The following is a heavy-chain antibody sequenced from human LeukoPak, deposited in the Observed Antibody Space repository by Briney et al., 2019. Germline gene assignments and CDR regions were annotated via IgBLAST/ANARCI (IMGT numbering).Heavy chain of an antibody. CDR2: IKSKIDGGTT. J-gene: IGHJ4*02. CDR3: TTDRAFPY. V-gene: IGHV3-15*01. CDR1: GFTFSNAW. Sequence: GGSLRLSCAASGFTFSNAWMSWVRQAPGKGLEWVGHIKSKIDGGTTDYAAPVKGRFTISRDDSKNTLYLQMNSLKTEDTAVYYCTTDRAFPYWGQGTLVTVSS.